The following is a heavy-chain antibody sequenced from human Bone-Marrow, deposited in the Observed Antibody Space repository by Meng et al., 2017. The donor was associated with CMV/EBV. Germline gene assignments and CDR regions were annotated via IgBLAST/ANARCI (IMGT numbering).Heavy chain of an antibody. V-gene: IGHV3-74*01. CDR3: ARDARRYSGTYYYYYGMDV. CDR1: GFTFSSYA. CDR2: INSDGSST. Sequence: GESLKISCAASGFTFSSYAMSWVRQAPGKGLVWVSRINSDGSSTSYADSVEGRFTVSRDNTKNSLFLQMNSLRAEDTAVYYCARDARRYSGTYYYYYGMDVWGQGTTVTVSS. J-gene: IGHJ6*02. D-gene: IGHD1-26*01.